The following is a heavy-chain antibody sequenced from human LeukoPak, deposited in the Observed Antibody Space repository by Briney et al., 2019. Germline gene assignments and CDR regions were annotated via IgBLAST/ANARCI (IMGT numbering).Heavy chain of an antibody. V-gene: IGHV1-69*06. J-gene: IGHJ4*02. CDR2: IIPIFGTA. CDR1: GGTFSSYA. Sequence: SVKVSCKASGGTFSSYAISWVRQAPGQGLEWMGRIIPIFGTANYAQKFQGRVTITADKSTSTAYMELSSLRSEDTAVYYCARMVMSEAYFDYWGQGTLVTVSS. D-gene: IGHD4-23*01. CDR3: ARMVMSEAYFDY.